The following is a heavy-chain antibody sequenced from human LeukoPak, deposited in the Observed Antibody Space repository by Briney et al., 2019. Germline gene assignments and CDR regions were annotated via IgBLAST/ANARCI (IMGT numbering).Heavy chain of an antibody. CDR1: GYTYTSYG. CDR3: ARAAAGGWYLVH. V-gene: IGHV1-46*01. CDR2: INPNDDFT. Sequence: GASVKVSCKASGYTYTSYGISWVRQAPGQGLEWMGIINPNDDFTSYAQKFQGRITMTRDMSTSTVYMELSSLGSEDTAVYYCARAAAGGWYLVHWGQGTLVTVSS. J-gene: IGHJ4*02. D-gene: IGHD6-19*01.